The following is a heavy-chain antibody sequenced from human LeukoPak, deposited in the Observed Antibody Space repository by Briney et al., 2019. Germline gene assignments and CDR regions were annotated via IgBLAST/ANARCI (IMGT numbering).Heavy chain of an antibody. D-gene: IGHD3-10*01. V-gene: IGHV4-4*07. Sequence: TETLSLTCTVSGGSIGNYYWNWIRQPAGKGLEWIGRISTSGTTNYHPSLKSRVTLSLDTSKNQFSLNLRSVTAADTAIYFCARRHPYYYGSGTYSREDWGQGTLVTVSS. J-gene: IGHJ4*02. CDR3: ARRHPYYYGSGTYSRED. CDR1: GGSIGNYY. CDR2: ISTSGTT.